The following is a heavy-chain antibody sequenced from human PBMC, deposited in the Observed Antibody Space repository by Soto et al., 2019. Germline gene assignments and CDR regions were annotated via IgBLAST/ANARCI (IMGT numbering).Heavy chain of an antibody. CDR3: ARVGVVVVAATVYYYYGMDV. V-gene: IGHV1-69*13. D-gene: IGHD2-15*01. Sequence: SVKVSCKASGGTFSSYAISWVRQAPGQGLEWMGGIIPIFGTANYAQKFQGRVTITADESTSTAYMELSSLRSEDTAVYYCARVGVVVVAATVYYYYGMDVWGQGTTVTVS. J-gene: IGHJ6*02. CDR1: GGTFSSYA. CDR2: IIPIFGTA.